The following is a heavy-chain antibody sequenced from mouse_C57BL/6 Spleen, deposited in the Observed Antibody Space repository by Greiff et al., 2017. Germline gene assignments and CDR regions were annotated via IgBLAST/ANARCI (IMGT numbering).Heavy chain of an antibody. V-gene: IGHV1-62-2*01. CDR1: GYTFPEYT. CDR3: ARHEDGRQLTGNLAY. D-gene: IGHD4-1*01. J-gene: IGHJ3*01. Sequence: QVQLQPSGAELVKPGASVQLSCKASGYTFPEYTIPWVKQRSGQGLEWIWWFYPGSGSIKYNEKFKDKATLTADKSSSTVYMELSRLTSEDSAVYFCARHEDGRQLTGNLAYWGQGTLVTVSA. CDR2: FYPGSGSI.